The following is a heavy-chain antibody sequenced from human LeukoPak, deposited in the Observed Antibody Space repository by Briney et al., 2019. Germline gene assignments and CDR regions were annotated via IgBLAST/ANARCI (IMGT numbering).Heavy chain of an antibody. CDR2: ISGSGGGT. J-gene: IGHJ6*03. CDR1: GFTFSTYA. CDR3: AKNRGAGSHYYYHMNV. V-gene: IGHV3-23*01. D-gene: IGHD1-26*01. Sequence: PGGSLRLSCAASGFTFSTYAMSWVRQAAGKGLEWVSLISGSGGGTYYADSVEGRFTISRDNSKNTLYLQLNSLRVEDTAVYYCAKNRGAGSHYYYHMNVWGKGTTVTVSS.